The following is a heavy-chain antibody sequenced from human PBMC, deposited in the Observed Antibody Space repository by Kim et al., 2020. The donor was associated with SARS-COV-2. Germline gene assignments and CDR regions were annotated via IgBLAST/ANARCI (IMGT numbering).Heavy chain of an antibody. V-gene: IGHV5-10-1*01. Sequence: GESLKISCKGSGYNFTSYWTTWVRQMPGKGLEWMGRIDPSDSYTNYSPSFRGHVIISADKSISTAYMQWRSLKASDTAMYYCARGVDTAMPDAFDIWGQG. CDR3: ARGVDTAMPDAFDI. D-gene: IGHD5-18*01. CDR2: IDPSDSYT. J-gene: IGHJ3*02. CDR1: GYNFTSYW.